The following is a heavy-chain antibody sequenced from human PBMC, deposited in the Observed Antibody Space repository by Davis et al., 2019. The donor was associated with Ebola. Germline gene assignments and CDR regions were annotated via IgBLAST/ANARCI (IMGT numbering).Heavy chain of an antibody. Sequence: PSETLSLTCTVSGGSISSYYWSWIRQPPGKGLEWIGYIYYSGSTNYNPSLKSRVTISVDTSKNQFSLKLSSVTAADTAVYYCARLNSSGYYYYYGMDVWGQGTTVTVSS. CDR2: IYYSGST. D-gene: IGHD3-22*01. CDR3: ARLNSSGYYYYYGMDV. V-gene: IGHV4-59*08. J-gene: IGHJ6*02. CDR1: GGSISSYY.